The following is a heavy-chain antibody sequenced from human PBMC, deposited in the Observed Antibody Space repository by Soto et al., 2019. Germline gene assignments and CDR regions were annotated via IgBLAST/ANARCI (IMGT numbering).Heavy chain of an antibody. CDR3: ARAHFVDTAMTTYYY. Sequence: ASVKVSCKASGYTFTGYYMHWVRQAPGQGLEWMGWINPNSGGTNYAQKFQGRVTTTRDTSISTAYMELSRLRSDDTAVYYCARAHFVDTAMTTYYYWGQGTLVTVSS. CDR1: GYTFTGYY. D-gene: IGHD5-18*01. CDR2: INPNSGGT. J-gene: IGHJ4*02. V-gene: IGHV1-2*02.